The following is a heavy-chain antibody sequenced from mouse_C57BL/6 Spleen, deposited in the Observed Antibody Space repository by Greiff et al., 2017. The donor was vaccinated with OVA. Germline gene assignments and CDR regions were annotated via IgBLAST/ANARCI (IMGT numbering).Heavy chain of an antibody. CDR2: IYPRDGST. V-gene: IGHV1-78*01. J-gene: IGHJ4*01. CDR1: GYTFTDHT. Sequence: LEESDAELVKPGASVKISCKVSGYTFTDHTIHWMKQRPEQGLEWIGYIYPRDGSTKYNEKFKGKATLTADKSSSTAYMQLNSLTSEDSAVYFCARSLDGYYGYYAMDYWGQGTSVTVSS. CDR3: ARSLDGYYGYYAMDY. D-gene: IGHD2-3*01.